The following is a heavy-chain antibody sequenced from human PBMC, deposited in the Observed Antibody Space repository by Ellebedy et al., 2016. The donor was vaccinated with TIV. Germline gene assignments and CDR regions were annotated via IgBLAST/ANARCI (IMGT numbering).Heavy chain of an antibody. D-gene: IGHD3-9*01. CDR2: ITNTGSNT. CDR3: GRAREPGYFAYYYYGMDV. J-gene: IGHJ6*02. V-gene: IGHV3-11*01. CDR1: GFIFGDYY. Sequence: GESLKISCAASGFIFGDYYMSWVRQAPGKGLEWVSYITNTGSNTYYADSVKGRFTVARDNAKNSLYLQMTSLRAEDTAVYYCGRAREPGYFAYYYYGMDVWGQGTTVTVSS.